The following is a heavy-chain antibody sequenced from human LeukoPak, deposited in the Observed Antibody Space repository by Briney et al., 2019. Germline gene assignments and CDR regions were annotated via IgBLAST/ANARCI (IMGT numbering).Heavy chain of an antibody. J-gene: IGHJ3*02. CDR1: GFTFSSYW. CDR3: TRHGGRDYYDSTEDAFGI. D-gene: IGHD3-22*01. Sequence: GGSLRLSCAASGFTFSSYWMSWVRQAPGKGLEWVANIKQDGSEKYYVDSVKGRFTISRDNAKNSLYLQMNSLKTEDTAVYYCTRHGGRDYYDSTEDAFGIWGQGTMVTVSS. V-gene: IGHV3-7*03. CDR2: IKQDGSEK.